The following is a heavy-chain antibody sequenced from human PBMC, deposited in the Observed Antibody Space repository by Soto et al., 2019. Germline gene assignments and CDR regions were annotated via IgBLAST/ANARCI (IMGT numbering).Heavy chain of an antibody. Sequence: EVQLLESGGGLVQPGGSLRLSCAASGFTFSSYAMSWVRQAPGKGLEWVSAISGSGGSTYYADSVKGRFTISRDNSKNTLYLQMNSLRAEDTAVYYCAKCITIFGGPRGDYMHVWGKGTTVTVSS. CDR1: GFTFSSYA. V-gene: IGHV3-23*01. CDR3: AKCITIFGGPRGDYMHV. J-gene: IGHJ6*03. D-gene: IGHD3-3*01. CDR2: ISGSGGST.